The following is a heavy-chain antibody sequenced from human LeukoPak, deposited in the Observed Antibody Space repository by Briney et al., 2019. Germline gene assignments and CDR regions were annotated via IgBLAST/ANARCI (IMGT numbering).Heavy chain of an antibody. V-gene: IGHV4-59*08. CDR1: GGSIGSNY. D-gene: IGHD6-19*01. CDR2: IYYTGGT. Sequence: SETLSLTCTVSGGSIGSNYWTWIRQPPGKGLGYIGYIYYTGGTNYNPSLKSRVTISVDTSKNQFSLKLSSVTAADTAVYFCAKYGNSGWVIDNWGQGTLVTVSS. CDR3: AKYGNSGWVIDN. J-gene: IGHJ4*02.